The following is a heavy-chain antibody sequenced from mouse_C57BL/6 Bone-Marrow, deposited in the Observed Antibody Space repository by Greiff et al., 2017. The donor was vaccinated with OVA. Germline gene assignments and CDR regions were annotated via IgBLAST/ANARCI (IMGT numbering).Heavy chain of an antibody. CDR1: GYTFTDYY. Sequence: VQLQQSGPELVKPGASVKISCKASGYTFTDYYMNWVKQSHGKSLEWIGDINPNNGGTSYNQKFKGKATLTVDKSSSTAYMELRSLTSEDSAVYYCARELHWYFDVWGTGTTVTVSS. D-gene: IGHD1-1*01. CDR3: ARELHWYFDV. CDR2: INPNNGGT. V-gene: IGHV1-26*01. J-gene: IGHJ1*03.